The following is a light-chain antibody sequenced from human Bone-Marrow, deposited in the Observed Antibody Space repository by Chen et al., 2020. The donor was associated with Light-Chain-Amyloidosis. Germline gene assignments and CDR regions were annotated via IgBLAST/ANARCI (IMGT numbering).Light chain of an antibody. Sequence: EIVMTQSPATLSVSPGERATLSCRAGQSVSSNLAWYQQKPGQAPRLLIYGASTRATGVPARFSGSGSGTEFTLTISSLQSEDLAVYYCQQYNNWYTFGQGTKLEIK. CDR2: GAS. V-gene: IGKV3-15*01. CDR3: QQYNNWYT. J-gene: IGKJ2*01. CDR1: QSVSSN.